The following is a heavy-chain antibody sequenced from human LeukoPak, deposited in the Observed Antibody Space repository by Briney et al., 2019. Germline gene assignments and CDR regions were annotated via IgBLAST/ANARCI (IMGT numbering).Heavy chain of an antibody. V-gene: IGHV3-33*01. CDR3: ARGRARPHARNVSSSYLFDY. CDR2: IWYDGSNK. CDR1: GFTFSSYG. Sequence: GGSLRLSCAASGFTFSSYGMHWVRQAPGKGLEWVAVIWYDGSNKYYADSVKGRFTISRDNSKNTLYLQMNSLRAEDTAVYYCARGRARPHARNVSSSYLFDYWGQGTLVTVSS. J-gene: IGHJ4*02. D-gene: IGHD6-13*01.